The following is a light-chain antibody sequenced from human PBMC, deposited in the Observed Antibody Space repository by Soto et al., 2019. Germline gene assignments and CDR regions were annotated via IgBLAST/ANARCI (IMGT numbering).Light chain of an antibody. CDR2: AAS. CDR3: QQSYSRPRA. CDR1: QSISRY. V-gene: IGKV1-39*01. Sequence: DIQMTQSPSSLSASVGDRITITCRASQSISRYLNWYQHKPGKAPKLLINAASSLERGVPSRFSGGGSGTDFTLNISSLQPEDFATYFCQQSYSRPRAFGQGTKVDIK. J-gene: IGKJ1*01.